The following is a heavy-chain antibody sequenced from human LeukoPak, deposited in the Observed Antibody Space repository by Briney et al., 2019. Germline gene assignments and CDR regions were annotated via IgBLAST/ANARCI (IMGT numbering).Heavy chain of an antibody. Sequence: GGSLRLSCAASGFTFSSYSMNWVRQAPGKGLEWVANIKQDGSEKYYVDSVKGRFTISRDNAKNSLYLQMNSLRAEDTAVYYCAKNLGATAATSTYWGQGTLVTVSS. CDR3: AKNLGATAATSTY. CDR1: GFTFSSYS. J-gene: IGHJ4*02. V-gene: IGHV3-7*01. D-gene: IGHD6-13*01. CDR2: IKQDGSEK.